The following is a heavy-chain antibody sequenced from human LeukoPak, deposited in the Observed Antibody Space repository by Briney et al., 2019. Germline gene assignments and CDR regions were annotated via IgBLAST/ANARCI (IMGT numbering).Heavy chain of an antibody. Sequence: GASVKVSCKASGYTFTSYAMHWVRQAPGQRLEWMGWINAGNGNTKYSQKFQGRVTITRDTSAGTAYMELSSLRSEDTAVYYCARVKGIAVAGNDAFDIWGQGTMVTVSS. V-gene: IGHV1-3*01. J-gene: IGHJ3*02. CDR1: GYTFTSYA. D-gene: IGHD6-19*01. CDR2: INAGNGNT. CDR3: ARVKGIAVAGNDAFDI.